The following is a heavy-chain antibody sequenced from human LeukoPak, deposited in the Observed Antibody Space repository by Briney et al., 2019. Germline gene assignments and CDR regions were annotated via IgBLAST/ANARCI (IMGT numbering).Heavy chain of an antibody. D-gene: IGHD2-2*01. CDR2: ISSSGSPK. CDR1: GFTFSYFE. V-gene: IGHV3-48*03. Sequence: GGSLRLSCAASGFTFSYFEMNWVRQAPGKGLELVSYISSSGSPKYYADSVKGRFTISRDNSKNTLYLQMNSLRAEDTAVYYCAKGASSTSMYYFDYWGQGTLVTVSS. J-gene: IGHJ4*02. CDR3: AKGASSTSMYYFDY.